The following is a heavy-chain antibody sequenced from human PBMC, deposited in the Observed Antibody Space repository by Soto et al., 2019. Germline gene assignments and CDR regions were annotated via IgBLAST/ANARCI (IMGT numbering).Heavy chain of an antibody. CDR2: ISAYIGNT. Sequence: QVQLVQSGAEVTKPGASVKVSCKASGYSFTSYDINWVRQAPGQGLEWMGWISAYIGNTNYAQKFQGRVTMTTDTSANTAYMELRSLRSDDTAVYYCARPHISWYPHGAFDIWCQGTMVTVSS. J-gene: IGHJ3*02. D-gene: IGHD6-13*01. V-gene: IGHV1-18*01. CDR3: ARPHISWYPHGAFDI. CDR1: GYSFTSYD.